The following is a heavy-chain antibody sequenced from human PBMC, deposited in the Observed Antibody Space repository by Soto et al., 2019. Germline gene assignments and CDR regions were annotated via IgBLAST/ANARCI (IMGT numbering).Heavy chain of an antibody. CDR3: ARAEPYSTSSPFDY. D-gene: IGHD6-6*01. Sequence: QVQLVQSGAEVKKPGASVKVSCKTSGYTFTNYNINWVRQATGQGLGWMGWMNPNSGNTGYAQKFQGRVTMTRNTSVTTAYTELSSLRSGDTAVYYCARAEPYSTSSPFDYGGQGTLVTVSS. J-gene: IGHJ4*02. CDR2: MNPNSGNT. CDR1: GYTFTNYN. V-gene: IGHV1-8*01.